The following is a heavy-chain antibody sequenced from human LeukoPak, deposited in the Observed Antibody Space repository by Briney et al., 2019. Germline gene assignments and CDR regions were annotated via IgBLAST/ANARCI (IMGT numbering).Heavy chain of an antibody. J-gene: IGHJ4*02. Sequence: GGSLRLSCAASGFTFSSYGMNWVRQAPGKGLEWVSSISSSSSYIYYADSVKGRFTISRDNAKNSLYLQMNSLRAEDTAVYYCARQITLLRGYSYGYGYWGQGTLVTVSS. CDR1: GFTFSSYG. V-gene: IGHV3-21*01. CDR2: ISSSSSYI. D-gene: IGHD5-18*01. CDR3: ARQITLLRGYSYGYGY.